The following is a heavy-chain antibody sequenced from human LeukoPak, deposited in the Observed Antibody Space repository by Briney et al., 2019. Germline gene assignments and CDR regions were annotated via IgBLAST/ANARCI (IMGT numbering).Heavy chain of an antibody. J-gene: IGHJ4*02. V-gene: IGHV1-2*02. CDR2: INPDSGGT. CDR1: GYTFTGYF. Sequence: ASVKVSCKASGYTFTGYFIHWVRQAPGQGLEWMGWINPDSGGTNYAQKFQGRVTMTRDTSISTAYMELSRLRSDDTAVYYCARGHYYDSSGFDYWGQGTLVTVSS. CDR3: ARGHYYDSSGFDY. D-gene: IGHD3-22*01.